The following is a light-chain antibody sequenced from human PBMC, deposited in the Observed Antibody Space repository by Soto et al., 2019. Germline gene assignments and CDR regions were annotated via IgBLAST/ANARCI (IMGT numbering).Light chain of an antibody. CDR3: QQYNVWPIT. Sequence: EIVMTQSPATLSVSPGERATLYCRASQSVSSNLAWYQQKPGQTPKLLIYVASTRATGIPARFSGSGSGTEFTLTISSLQSEDVAVYYCQQYNVWPITFGGGTKVEFK. V-gene: IGKV3-15*01. CDR1: QSVSSN. CDR2: VAS. J-gene: IGKJ4*01.